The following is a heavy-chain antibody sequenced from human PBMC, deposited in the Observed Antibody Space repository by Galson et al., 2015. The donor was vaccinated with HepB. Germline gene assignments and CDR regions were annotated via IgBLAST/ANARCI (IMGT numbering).Heavy chain of an antibody. Sequence: SLRLSCAASGFSVYSNYMNWVRQAPGKGLEWVSLIYSSSSSTNYADFVRGRFTISRDTSKNTVYHQMSRLRADDTAMYYCAQLGTGYWGRGTLVTVSS. CDR1: GFSVYSNY. J-gene: IGHJ4*02. CDR3: AQLGTGY. D-gene: IGHD7-27*01. CDR2: IYSSSSST. V-gene: IGHV3-53*01.